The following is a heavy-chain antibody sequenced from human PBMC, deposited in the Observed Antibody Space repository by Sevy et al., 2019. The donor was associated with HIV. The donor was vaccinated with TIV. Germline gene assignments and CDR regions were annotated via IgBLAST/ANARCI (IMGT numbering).Heavy chain of an antibody. Sequence: GGSLRLSCAASGFSFSDYAFHWVRQAPGKGLEWVAVISFDGSQRFYADSVKGRFTISRDSSKSTLYLDMNTLRDGDTAVYYCARLDDPDTTNPVDFWGQGTLVTVSS. CDR3: ARLDDPDTTNPVDF. CDR2: ISFDGSQR. J-gene: IGHJ4*02. CDR1: GFSFSDYA. V-gene: IGHV3-30*04. D-gene: IGHD1-1*01.